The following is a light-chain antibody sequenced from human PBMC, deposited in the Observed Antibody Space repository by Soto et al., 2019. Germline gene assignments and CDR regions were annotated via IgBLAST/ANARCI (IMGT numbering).Light chain of an antibody. CDR1: TGTLTSGHF. CDR2: DTS. CDR3: LLYYNAARV. J-gene: IGLJ2*01. V-gene: IGLV7-46*01. Sequence: QTVVTQEPSLTVSPGGTVTLTCGSSTGTLTSGHFPYWFQQKPGQAPSALIFDTSNKHSWTPARFSGSLLGGKAALTLSGAQAEDEADYCGLLYYNAARVFGGGTKLTVL.